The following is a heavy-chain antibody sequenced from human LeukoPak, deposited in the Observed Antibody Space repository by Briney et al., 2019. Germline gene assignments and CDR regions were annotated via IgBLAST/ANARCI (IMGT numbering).Heavy chain of an antibody. CDR1: GGSITSTSYY. D-gene: IGHD6-19*01. J-gene: IGHJ5*02. CDR3: AREPLAVAGSALHNWFDP. Sequence: SETLSLTCTVFGGSITSTSYYWAWVRQPPGKGLEWIGNIDYTGSTYYNPSLRRRVSISADTSKSQFSLNLNAVTAADTAVYYCAREPLAVAGSALHNWFDPWGQGTLITVSS. CDR2: IDYTGST. V-gene: IGHV4-39*02.